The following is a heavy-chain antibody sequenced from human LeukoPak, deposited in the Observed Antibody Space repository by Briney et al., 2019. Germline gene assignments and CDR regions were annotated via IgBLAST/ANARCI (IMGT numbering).Heavy chain of an antibody. CDR2: IYYSGST. J-gene: IGHJ4*02. CDR3: ARHYGP. CDR1: GGSISSYY. V-gene: IGHV4-59*08. D-gene: IGHD3-10*01. Sequence: SETLSLTCTVSGGSISSYYWSWIRQPPGKGLEWIGHIYYSGSTYYNPSLKSRVTISVDTSKNQFSLKLNSVTATDTAVYYCARHYGPWGQGTLVTVSS.